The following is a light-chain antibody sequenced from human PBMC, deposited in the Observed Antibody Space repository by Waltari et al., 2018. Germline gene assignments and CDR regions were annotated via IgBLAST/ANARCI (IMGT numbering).Light chain of an antibody. CDR3: QQRSNWPSWT. V-gene: IGKV3-11*01. Sequence: EIVLTQSPATLSLSPGVSATLSCRASQSVSSYLAWYQQKPGQAPRLLIYDASNRATGIPARFSGSGSGTDFTLTISSLEPEDFAVYYCQQRSNWPSWTFGQGTKVEIK. CDR1: QSVSSY. CDR2: DAS. J-gene: IGKJ1*01.